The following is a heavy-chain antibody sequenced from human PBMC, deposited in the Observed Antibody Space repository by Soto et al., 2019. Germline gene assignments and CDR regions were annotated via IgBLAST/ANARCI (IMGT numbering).Heavy chain of an antibody. J-gene: IGHJ4*02. D-gene: IGHD1-1*01. V-gene: IGHV1-18*01. Sequence: QVHLVQSGAEVKKPGASVKVSCKASGYTFTSYGITWVRQAPGQGLEWMGWISAHNGNTDYAKKLQGRVLVTRDTSTRTAYMERRSLRSDDTAVYYCARGRYGDYWGQGALVTVSS. CDR2: ISAHNGNT. CDR3: ARGRYGDY. CDR1: GYTFTSYG.